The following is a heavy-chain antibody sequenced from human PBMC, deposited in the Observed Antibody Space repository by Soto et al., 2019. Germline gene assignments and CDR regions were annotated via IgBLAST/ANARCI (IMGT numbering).Heavy chain of an antibody. Sequence: QVQLVQSGAEVKKPGSSVKVSCTSSGGTFGNYAVSWVRQAPGQGLEWLGNIIPVFGTTNYARKFLGRVTITADNSTGAAYMELSGLRSDDTAVYYCARDFYDGRGFYSWYFTLWGRGTPVTVAS. CDR1: GGTFGNYA. D-gene: IGHD3-22*01. CDR2: IIPVFGTT. CDR3: ARDFYDGRGFYSWYFTL. J-gene: IGHJ2*01. V-gene: IGHV1-69*06.